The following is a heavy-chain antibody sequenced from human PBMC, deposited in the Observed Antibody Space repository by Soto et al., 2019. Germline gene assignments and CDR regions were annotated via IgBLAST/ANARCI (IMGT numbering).Heavy chain of an antibody. CDR2: IYSSGST. Sequence: QVQLQEPDPGLVKPSETLSLICTVSGGSISSNFWSWIRQPAGKGLEWIGRIYSSGSTHYNPSLKSRVTMSVDTSKNQFSLKVTSVTAADTAVYFCARGPPFDYWGQGTLVTVSS. CDR1: GGSISSNF. V-gene: IGHV4-4*07. J-gene: IGHJ4*02. CDR3: ARGPPFDY.